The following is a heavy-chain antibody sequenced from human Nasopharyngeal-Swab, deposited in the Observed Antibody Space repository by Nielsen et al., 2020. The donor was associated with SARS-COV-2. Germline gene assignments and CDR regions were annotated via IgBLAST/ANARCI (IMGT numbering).Heavy chain of an antibody. Sequence: SETLSLTCTVSGGSISNYYWSWIRQPPGKGLEWIGYIYYSGSTNYNPSLKGRVTISVDTSKNKFFLKLSSVTAADTAVYYCARAGKPNPRLPILYSGSYHDKKYSYDYFDDWGLGTLVTVSS. D-gene: IGHD1-26*01. CDR3: ARAGKPNPRLPILYSGSYHDKKYSYDYFDD. V-gene: IGHV4-59*01. CDR2: IYYSGST. CDR1: GGSISNYY. J-gene: IGHJ4*02.